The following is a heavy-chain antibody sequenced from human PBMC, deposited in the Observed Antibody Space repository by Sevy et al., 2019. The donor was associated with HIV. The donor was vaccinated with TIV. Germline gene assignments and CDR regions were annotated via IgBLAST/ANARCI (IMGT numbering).Heavy chain of an antibody. V-gene: IGHV1-2*02. CDR3: ATEYSYDY. CDR1: GHTFSGNY. D-gene: IGHD5-12*01. Sequence: ASVKVSCKASGHTFSGNYIQWVRQASGQGLEWLGWINSNSGAISYAQKFQDRVTMTRDTSTTTAYMELSRLRSDDTAVYYCATEYSYDYWGQGTLVTVSS. J-gene: IGHJ4*02. CDR2: INSNSGAI.